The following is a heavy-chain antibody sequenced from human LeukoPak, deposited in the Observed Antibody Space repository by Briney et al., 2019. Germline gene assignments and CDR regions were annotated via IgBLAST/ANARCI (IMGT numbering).Heavy chain of an antibody. V-gene: IGHV3-11*01. CDR1: GFRVSSYY. CDR2: VGNSDNHK. Sequence: KSGGSLRLSCAASGFRVSSYYTSWIRQAPGKGLEWVAVVGNSDNHKDHADSVKGRFTISRDDAKNSVHLQMNSLRVEDTAIYYCAREQWYRFDNWGQGALVTVSS. CDR3: AREQWYRFDN. D-gene: IGHD2-8*01. J-gene: IGHJ4*02.